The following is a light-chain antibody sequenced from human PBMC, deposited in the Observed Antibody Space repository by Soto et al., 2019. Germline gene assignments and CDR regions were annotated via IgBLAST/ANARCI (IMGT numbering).Light chain of an antibody. CDR1: SSDVGAYNY. CDR2: DVS. V-gene: IGLV2-14*01. CDR3: SAYTSATTYV. J-gene: IGLJ1*01. Sequence: QSLLTQPASVSGSPGHSITISCTGTSSDVGAYNYDSWYQQYPGEAPKVIIYDVSHRPAGVSNRFSGSKSGNTASLTISGLQTQDEADYYCSAYTSATTYVFGTGTKVTV.